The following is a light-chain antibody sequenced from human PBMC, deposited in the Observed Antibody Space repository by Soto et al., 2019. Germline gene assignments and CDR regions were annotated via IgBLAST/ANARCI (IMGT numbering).Light chain of an antibody. V-gene: IGKV3-11*01. CDR2: DAS. CDR1: QSVSSD. J-gene: IGKJ3*01. Sequence: EIVLTQSPAPMSLSPGERATLSCRASQSVSSDLAWYQQKPGQAPRLLIYDASQRATGIPARFSGSGSGTDFTLTISRLEPGDFAVYYCQQRATWPPVTFGPGTKVEIK. CDR3: QQRATWPPVT.